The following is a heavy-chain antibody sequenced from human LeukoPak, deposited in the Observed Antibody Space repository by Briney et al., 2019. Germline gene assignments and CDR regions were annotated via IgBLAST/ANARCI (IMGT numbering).Heavy chain of an antibody. CDR2: IYYSGST. V-gene: IGHV4-59*12. D-gene: IGHD2-2*01. CDR3: ARDWAQHCSSTSCYGPLDY. J-gene: IGHJ4*02. CDR1: GGSISSYY. Sequence: SETLSLTCTVSGGSISSYYWSWIRQPPGKGLEWIGYIYYSGSTNYNPSLKSRVTMSVDTSKNQFSLKLSSVTAADTAVYYCARDWAQHCSSTSCYGPLDYWGQGTLVTVSS.